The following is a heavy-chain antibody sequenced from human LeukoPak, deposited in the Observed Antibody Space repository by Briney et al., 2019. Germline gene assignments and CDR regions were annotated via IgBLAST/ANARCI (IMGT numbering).Heavy chain of an antibody. V-gene: IGHV4-34*01. J-gene: IGHJ4*02. D-gene: IGHD6-6*01. CDR1: GGSFSGYY. CDR3: ARSPIAARRTPFDY. Sequence: SETLSLTCAVYGGSFSGYYWSWIRQPPGKGLEWIGEINHSGSTNYNPSLKSRVTISVDTSKNQFSLKLSSVTAADTAVYYCARSPIAARRTPFDYWGQGTLVTVSP. CDR2: INHSGST.